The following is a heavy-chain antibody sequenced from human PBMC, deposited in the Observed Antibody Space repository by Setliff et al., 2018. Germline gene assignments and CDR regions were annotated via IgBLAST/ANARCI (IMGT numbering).Heavy chain of an antibody. J-gene: IGHJ4*02. Sequence: GGSLRLSCAASGFSFNGYAMNWVRQAPGKGLEWVSSISGGGRYTYSADSVRGRFTISRDNAKNSLYVQMNNLRAVDTAVYYCARDEVNCSGSKCYSGFDSWGQGTLVTVSS. CDR1: GFSFNGYA. V-gene: IGHV3-21*01. CDR3: ARDEVNCSGSKCYSGFDS. D-gene: IGHD2-15*01. CDR2: ISGGGRYT.